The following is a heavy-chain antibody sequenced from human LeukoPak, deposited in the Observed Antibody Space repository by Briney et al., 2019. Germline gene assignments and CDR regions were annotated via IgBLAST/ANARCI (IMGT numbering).Heavy chain of an antibody. D-gene: IGHD6-19*01. CDR3: ARDPEVAGSGPLIGY. CDR1: GFIFSDYS. V-gene: IGHV3-48*01. J-gene: IGHJ4*02. Sequence: GGSLRLSCAASGFIFSDYSMNWVRQAPGKGLEWLSYISSSSSTIFYADSVKGRFTISRDNAKNSLYLQMNNLRAEDTAVYYCARDPEVAGSGPLIGYWGQGTLVTVSS. CDR2: ISSSSSTI.